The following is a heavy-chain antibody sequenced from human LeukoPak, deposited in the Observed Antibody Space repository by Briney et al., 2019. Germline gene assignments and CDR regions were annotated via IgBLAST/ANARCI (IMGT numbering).Heavy chain of an antibody. V-gene: IGHV1-2*02. CDR1: GYTFTGYY. CDR2: INPNSGGT. CDR3: ARARYNWNASPPSTDY. J-gene: IGHJ4*02. D-gene: IGHD1-20*01. Sequence: GASVKVSCKASGYTFTGYYMHWVRQAPGQGLEWMGWINPNSGGTNYAQKFQGRVTMTRDTSISTAYMELSRLRSDDTAVYYCARARYNWNASPPSTDYWGQGTLVTVSS.